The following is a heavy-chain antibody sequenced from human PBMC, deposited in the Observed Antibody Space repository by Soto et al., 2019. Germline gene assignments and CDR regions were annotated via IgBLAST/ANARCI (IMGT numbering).Heavy chain of an antibody. CDR1: GFTLCSYA. Sequence: GGALRLSCAAPGFTLCSYALGWVPPAPGKGLGRVSAISGSGGSTYYADSVKGRFTISRDNSKNTLYLQMNSLRAEDTAVYYCAKSPRAVAGTKGYYFDYWGQGTLVTVSS. CDR2: ISGSGGST. CDR3: AKSPRAVAGTKGYYFDY. V-gene: IGHV3-23*01. D-gene: IGHD6-19*01. J-gene: IGHJ4*02.